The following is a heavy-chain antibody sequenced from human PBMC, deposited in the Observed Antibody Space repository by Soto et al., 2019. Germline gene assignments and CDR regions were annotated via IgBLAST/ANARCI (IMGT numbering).Heavy chain of an antibody. CDR1: GFTFISYS. V-gene: IGHV3-21*01. Sequence: PGGSLRLSCAASGFTFISYSMNWVRQAPWKGLEWVSSISSSSSYIYYADSVKGRFTISRDNAKNSLFLQMNSLRAGDTAIYYCAREVVVSRGASYFGYWGPGTLVTVSS. CDR2: ISSSSSYI. D-gene: IGHD2-2*01. J-gene: IGHJ4*02. CDR3: AREVVVSRGASYFGY.